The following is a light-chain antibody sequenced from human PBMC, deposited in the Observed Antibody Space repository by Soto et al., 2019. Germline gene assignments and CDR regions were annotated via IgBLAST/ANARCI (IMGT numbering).Light chain of an antibody. V-gene: IGKV3-15*01. Sequence: EIVMTQSPATLSVSPGERATLSCRASQSVSSNLPWYQQKPGQAPRLLIYGASTRATGIPARFSGSGSGTEFTLTISSLQSEDFAVYYCHQYNNWPETFGQGTKVEIK. CDR3: HQYNNWPET. CDR1: QSVSSN. J-gene: IGKJ1*01. CDR2: GAS.